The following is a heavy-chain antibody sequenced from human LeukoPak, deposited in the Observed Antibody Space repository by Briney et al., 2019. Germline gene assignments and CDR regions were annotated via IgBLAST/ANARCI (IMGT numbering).Heavy chain of an antibody. V-gene: IGHV4-39*01. CDR2: IYYSGST. J-gene: IGHJ4*02. Sequence: SETLSLTCTVSGGSISSSSYYWGWIRQPPGKGLEWIGSIYYSGSTYYNPSLKSRVTISVDTSKNQFPLKLSSVTAADTAVYYCARHRDDILTGYPHFDYWGQGTLVTVSS. CDR1: GGSISSSSYY. CDR3: ARHRDDILTGYPHFDY. D-gene: IGHD3-9*01.